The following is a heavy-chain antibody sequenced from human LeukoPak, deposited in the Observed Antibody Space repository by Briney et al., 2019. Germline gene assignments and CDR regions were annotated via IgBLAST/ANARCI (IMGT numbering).Heavy chain of an antibody. J-gene: IGHJ4*02. D-gene: IGHD3-10*01. CDR1: GGSFSGYY. CDR2: INHSGST. Sequence: SETLSLTCAVYGGSFSGYYWSWIRQPPGKGLEWIGEINHSGSTNYNPSLKSRVTISVDTSKNQFSLKLSSVTAADTAVCYCARGLRITMVQLRRRRGYYFDYWGQGTLVTVSS. CDR3: ARGLRITMVQLRRRRGYYFDY. V-gene: IGHV4-34*01.